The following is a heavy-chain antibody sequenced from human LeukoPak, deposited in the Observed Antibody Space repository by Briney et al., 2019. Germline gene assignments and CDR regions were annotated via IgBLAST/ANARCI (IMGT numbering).Heavy chain of an antibody. CDR1: GYTLTELS. CDR3: AREDYRKNFDY. Sequence: ASVKVSCKVSGYTLTELSMHWVRQAPGKGLEWMGGFDPEDGETIYAQKFQGRVTMTRDTSISTAYMELSRLRSDDTAVYYCAREDYRKNFDYWGQGTLVTVSS. CDR2: FDPEDGET. D-gene: IGHD4-11*01. V-gene: IGHV1-24*01. J-gene: IGHJ4*02.